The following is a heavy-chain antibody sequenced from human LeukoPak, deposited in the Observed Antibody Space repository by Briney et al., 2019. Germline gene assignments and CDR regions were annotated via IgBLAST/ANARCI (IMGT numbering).Heavy chain of an antibody. CDR2: IYHSGST. J-gene: IGHJ4*02. D-gene: IGHD5-24*01. CDR3: ASRRDGYNYFDY. Sequence: SETLSLTCAVSGGSISSGGYSWSWIRQPPGKGLEWIGYIYHSGSTYYNPSLKSRVTISVDRSKTQFSLKLSSVTAADTAVYYCASRRDGYNYFDYWGQGTLVTVSS. V-gene: IGHV4-30-2*01. CDR1: GGSISSGGYS.